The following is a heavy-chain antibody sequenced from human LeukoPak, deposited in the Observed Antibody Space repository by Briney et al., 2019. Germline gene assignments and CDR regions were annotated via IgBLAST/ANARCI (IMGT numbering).Heavy chain of an antibody. V-gene: IGHV3-23*01. J-gene: IGHJ6*03. Sequence: GGSLRLSCAASGFTFSSYAMSWVRQAPGKGLAWVSAISGSGGSTYYADSVKGRFTISRDNSKNTLYLQMNSLRAEDTAVYYCAKTTYYDFWSGFRPLYYMDVWGKGTTVTVSS. D-gene: IGHD3-3*01. CDR2: ISGSGGST. CDR1: GFTFSSYA. CDR3: AKTTYYDFWSGFRPLYYMDV.